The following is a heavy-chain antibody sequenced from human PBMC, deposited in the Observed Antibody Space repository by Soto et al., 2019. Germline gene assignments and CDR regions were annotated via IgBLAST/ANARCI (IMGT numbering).Heavy chain of an antibody. CDR1: AFTFSRFA. CDR3: AKGLSGSGAYQWFDP. CDR2: ISGSGDKT. D-gene: IGHD3-10*01. Sequence: EVQLLASGGGLVQPGGSLRLSCLASAFTFSRFAISWVSQTPGKGLEWVSGISGSGDKTFYAASVKGRFTISRDNSKNTLYLQMNSLRVEDTAVYYCAKGLSGSGAYQWFDPWGQGTLVTVSS. V-gene: IGHV3-23*01. J-gene: IGHJ5*02.